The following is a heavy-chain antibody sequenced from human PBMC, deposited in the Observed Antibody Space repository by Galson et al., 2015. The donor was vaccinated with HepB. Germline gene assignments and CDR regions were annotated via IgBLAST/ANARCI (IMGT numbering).Heavy chain of an antibody. J-gene: IGHJ5*02. V-gene: IGHV3-48*02. Sequence: SLRLSCAASGFTFGRHSMNWVRQAPGKGLEWISYIRSDSGVTKYPDSVKGRFTISRDNARNSLYLQMNSLRDEDTAVYYCARGLGSASYSDHRFDPWGQGTLGTVSS. CDR3: ARGLGSASYSDHRFDP. CDR1: GFTFGRHS. CDR2: IRSDSGVT. D-gene: IGHD3-10*01.